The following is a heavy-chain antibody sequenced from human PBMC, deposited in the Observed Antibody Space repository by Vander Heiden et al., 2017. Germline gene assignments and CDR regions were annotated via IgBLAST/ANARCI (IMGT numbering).Heavy chain of an antibody. CDR2: ISGRGGST. CDR1: GFTFSIYA. Sequence: EVQLLASGGGLVQPGGSLRLSCAASGFTFSIYAMSWVRQAPGKGLEWVSAISGRGGSTYYADSVKGRFTISRDNSKNTLYLQMNSLRAEDTAVYYCAKDYYYDSIGWCDPWGQGTLVTVSS. D-gene: IGHD3-22*01. CDR3: AKDYYYDSIGWCDP. V-gene: IGHV3-23*01. J-gene: IGHJ5*02.